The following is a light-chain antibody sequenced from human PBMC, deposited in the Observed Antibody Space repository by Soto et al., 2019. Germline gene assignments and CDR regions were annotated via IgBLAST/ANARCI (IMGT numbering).Light chain of an antibody. CDR3: QHYGRSPWT. Sequence: EIVLTQSPGTLSLSPGERATLSYRASQSVGSRYLAWYQQKPGQAPRLLIYGASSRATGIPDRFSGSGSGTDFTLTVSRLEPEDFAVYYCQHYGRSPWTVGQGTKVEIK. CDR2: GAS. J-gene: IGKJ1*01. V-gene: IGKV3-20*01. CDR1: QSVGSRY.